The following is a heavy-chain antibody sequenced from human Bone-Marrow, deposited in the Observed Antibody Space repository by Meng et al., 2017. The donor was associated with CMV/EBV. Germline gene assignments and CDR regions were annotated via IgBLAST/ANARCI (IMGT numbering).Heavy chain of an antibody. J-gene: IGHJ6*02. V-gene: IGHV3-7*01. D-gene: IGHD3-3*01. CDR2: IKQDGSEK. CDR1: GFTFSSHW. CDR3: ARESLGVWSGYYYYYGMDV. Sequence: GESLKISCAASGFTFSSHWMSWVRQAPGKGLEWVANIKQDGSEKYYVDSVKGRFTISRDNAKNSLYLQMNSLVAEDTAVYYCARESLGVWSGYYYYYGMDVWGQGTTVTVSS.